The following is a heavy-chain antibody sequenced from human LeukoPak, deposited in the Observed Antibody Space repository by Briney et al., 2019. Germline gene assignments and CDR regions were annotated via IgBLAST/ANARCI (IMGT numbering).Heavy chain of an antibody. Sequence: GGSLRLSCAASGFTFSSYGMHWVRQAPGKRLEWVTFIQYDGSNKYYADSVKGRFTISRDNSKNTVYLQMNSLRTENTAVYYCARSLTMVRAYDYWGQGTLVTVSS. D-gene: IGHD3-10*01. CDR3: ARSLTMVRAYDY. CDR1: GFTFSSYG. V-gene: IGHV3-30*02. J-gene: IGHJ4*02. CDR2: IQYDGSNK.